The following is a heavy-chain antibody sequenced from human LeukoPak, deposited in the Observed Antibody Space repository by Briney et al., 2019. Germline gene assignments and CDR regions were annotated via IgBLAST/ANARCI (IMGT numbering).Heavy chain of an antibody. Sequence: ASVKVSCKASGYTFTTYFIHWVRQAPGQGLEWMGIINPSGGSTTYAQKFQGRVTMTRDTSTSTVYMELTSLRSEDTAVYYCASTLRYRFDYWGQGTLVTVSS. D-gene: IGHD3-9*01. CDR2: INPSGGST. CDR3: ASTLRYRFDY. V-gene: IGHV1-46*01. J-gene: IGHJ4*02. CDR1: GYTFTTYF.